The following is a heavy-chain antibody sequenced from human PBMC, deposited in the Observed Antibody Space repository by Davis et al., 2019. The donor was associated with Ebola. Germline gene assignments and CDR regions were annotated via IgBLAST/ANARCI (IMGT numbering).Heavy chain of an antibody. D-gene: IGHD2/OR15-2a*01. Sequence: GESLKISCSASGFIFSTYVMSWVRQAPGKGLEWVSTYGTSADTYYADSVKGRFTISRDNSKNTLYLQMNGLRVEDTAIYYCAKDNRNIWSEVWGQGTMVTVS. CDR1: GFIFSTYV. J-gene: IGHJ3*01. CDR2: GTSADT. V-gene: IGHV3-23*01. CDR3: AKDNRNIWSEV.